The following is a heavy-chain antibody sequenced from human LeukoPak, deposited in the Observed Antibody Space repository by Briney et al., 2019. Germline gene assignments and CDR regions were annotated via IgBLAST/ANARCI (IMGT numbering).Heavy chain of an antibody. V-gene: IGHV1-69*01. Sequence: GASVKVSCKASGGTFSSYAISWVRQAPGQGLEWMGGIIPIFGTANYAQKFQGRVTITADESTSTAYMELSSLRSEDTAVYYCAIIALDIVVVVAATPYYYYGMDVWGQGTTVTVSS. CDR2: IIPIFGTA. J-gene: IGHJ6*02. CDR3: AIIALDIVVVVAATPYYYYGMDV. D-gene: IGHD2-15*01. CDR1: GGTFSSYA.